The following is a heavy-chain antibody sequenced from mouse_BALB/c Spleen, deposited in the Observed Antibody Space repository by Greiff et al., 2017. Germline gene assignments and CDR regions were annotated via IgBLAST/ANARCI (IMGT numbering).Heavy chain of an antibody. V-gene: IGHV1-54*01. CDR2: INPGSGGT. D-gene: IGHD2-1*01. CDR3: ARYGNFYAMDY. Sequence: VQLQESGAELVRPGTSVKVSCKASGYAFTNYLIEWAKQRPGQGLEWIGVINPGSGGTNYNEKFKGKATLTADKSSSTAYMQLSSLTSDDSAVYFCARYGNFYAMDYWGQGTSVTVSS. J-gene: IGHJ4*01. CDR1: GYAFTNYL.